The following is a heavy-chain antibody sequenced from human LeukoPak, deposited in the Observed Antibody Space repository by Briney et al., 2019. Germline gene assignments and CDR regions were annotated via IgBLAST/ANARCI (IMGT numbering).Heavy chain of an antibody. CDR1: GFTFSNYE. J-gene: IGHJ2*01. D-gene: IGHD6-13*01. CDR3: ARGYSSSWELRYFDL. CDR2: ISSSGSTI. V-gene: IGHV3-48*03. Sequence: GGSLRLSCAASGFTFSNYEVNWVRQAPGKGLEWVSYISSSGSTIYYADSVKGRFTISRDNAKNSLYLQMNSLRAEDTAVFYCARGYSSSWELRYFDLWGRGTLVTVSS.